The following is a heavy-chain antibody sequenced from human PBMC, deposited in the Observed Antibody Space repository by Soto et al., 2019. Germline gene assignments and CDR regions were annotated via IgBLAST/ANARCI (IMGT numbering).Heavy chain of an antibody. V-gene: IGHV3-30*18. CDR1: GFAFSSYG. D-gene: IGHD4-4*01. Sequence: QVQLVESGGGVVQPGRSLRLSCAACGFAFSSYGMHWLRQAPGKGLEWVAVISYDGSNKYYADSVKGRFTISRDNSKNTLYLQMNSLRAEDTAVYYCANGDYSNGVDYWGQGTLVTVSS. CDR3: ANGDYSNGVDY. J-gene: IGHJ4*02. CDR2: ISYDGSNK.